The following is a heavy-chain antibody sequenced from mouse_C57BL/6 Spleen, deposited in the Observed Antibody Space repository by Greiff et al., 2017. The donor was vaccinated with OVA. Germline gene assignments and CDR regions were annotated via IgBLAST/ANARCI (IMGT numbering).Heavy chain of an antibody. D-gene: IGHD3-3*01. CDR1: GYTFTSYW. CDR2: IDPSDSET. CDR3: ARGLGGENYFDY. Sequence: QVQLQQSGAELVRPGSSVKLSCKASGYTFTSYWMHWVKQRPIQGLEWIGNIDPSDSETHYNQKFKDKATLTVDKSSSTAYMQLSSLTSEDSAVYYCARGLGGENYFDYWGQGTTLTVSS. J-gene: IGHJ2*01. V-gene: IGHV1-52*01.